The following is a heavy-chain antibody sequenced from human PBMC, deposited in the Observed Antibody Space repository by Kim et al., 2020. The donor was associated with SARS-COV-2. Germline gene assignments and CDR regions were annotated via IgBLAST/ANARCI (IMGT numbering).Heavy chain of an antibody. J-gene: IGHJ6*02. Sequence: GGSLRLSCAASGFTFSRYAMHWVRQAPGKGLEWVAFITYDGKNTYYADSVKGRFTVSRDNSKNTLYLQMNSLRADDTAVYYCVRVKGELIQYLSRGLDVWGPGPRVTVSS. V-gene: IGHV3-30*04. CDR3: VRVKGELIQYLSRGLDV. CDR2: ITYDGKNT. CDR1: GFTFSRYA. D-gene: IGHD3-16*01.